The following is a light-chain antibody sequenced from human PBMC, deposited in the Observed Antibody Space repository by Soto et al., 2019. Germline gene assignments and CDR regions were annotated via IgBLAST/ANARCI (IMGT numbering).Light chain of an antibody. CDR3: QQYESSRT. J-gene: IGKJ1*01. V-gene: IGKV3-20*01. CDR1: QSVSSTF. CDR2: GAS. Sequence: VLTQSPGTLSLTPGERATLSCRASQSVSSTFLAWYQQKPGQTPKVLIYGASTRATGIPDRFSGSGSGTDFTLTISRLEPEDFAMYYCQQYESSRTFGQGTKVEIK.